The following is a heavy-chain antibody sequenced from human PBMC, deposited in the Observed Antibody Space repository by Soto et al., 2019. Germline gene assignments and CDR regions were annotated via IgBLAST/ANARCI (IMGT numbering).Heavy chain of an antibody. V-gene: IGHV1-3*01. CDR2: INAGNGNT. J-gene: IGHJ4*02. CDR3: AVGYCSSTSCPLKLAPDY. Sequence: GASVKVSCKASGYTFTSYAMHWVRQAPGQRLEWMGWINAGNGNTKYSQKFQGRVTITRDTSASTAYMELSSLRSEDTAVYYCAVGYCSSTSCPLKLAPDYWGQGTLVTVSS. D-gene: IGHD2-2*01. CDR1: GYTFTSYA.